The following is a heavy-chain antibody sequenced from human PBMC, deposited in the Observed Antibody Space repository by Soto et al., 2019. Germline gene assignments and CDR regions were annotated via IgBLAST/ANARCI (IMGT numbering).Heavy chain of an antibody. V-gene: IGHV1-8*01. D-gene: IGHD1-1*01. Sequence: ASLKVSCKASGYTFTSYHIYWVREATGQGLEWMGWMNPNTGNSGYAQKFQGRVTVTSDTSINTVYMELSSLRSEDTAVYYCARRAETNGWNGFGADKYYFDFWGQGTLVTVSS. CDR3: ARRAETNGWNGFGADKYYFDF. J-gene: IGHJ4*02. CDR2: MNPNTGNS. CDR1: GYTFTSYH.